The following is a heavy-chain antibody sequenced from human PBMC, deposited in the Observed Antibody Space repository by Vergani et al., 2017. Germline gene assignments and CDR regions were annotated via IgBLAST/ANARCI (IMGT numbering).Heavy chain of an antibody. Sequence: QVQLQESGPGLVKPSETLSLTCAVSGYSISSGYYWGWIRQPPGRGLEWIGSIYHSGSTYYTPSLKSRVTISVDTSKNQFYLKLSSVTAADTAVYYCASTTYGSGNYYGVAWGQGTLVTVSS. CDR2: IYHSGST. CDR3: ASTTYGSGNYYGVA. V-gene: IGHV4-38-2*01. CDR1: GYSISSGYY. D-gene: IGHD3-10*01. J-gene: IGHJ5*02.